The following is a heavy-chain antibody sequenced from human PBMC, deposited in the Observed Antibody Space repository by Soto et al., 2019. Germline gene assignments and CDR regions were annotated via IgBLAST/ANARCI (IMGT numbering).Heavy chain of an antibody. D-gene: IGHD3-10*01. CDR2: ISAYNGNT. CDR1: GYTFTSYG. Sequence: QVQLVQSGAEVKKPGASVKVSCEASGYTFTSYGISWVRQAPGQGLEWMGWISAYNGNTNYAQKLQGRVTMTTDTSTSTAYMELRSLRSDDTAVYYCARENRGEPHRGWVDYWGQGTLVTVSS. V-gene: IGHV1-18*01. CDR3: ARENRGEPHRGWVDY. J-gene: IGHJ4*02.